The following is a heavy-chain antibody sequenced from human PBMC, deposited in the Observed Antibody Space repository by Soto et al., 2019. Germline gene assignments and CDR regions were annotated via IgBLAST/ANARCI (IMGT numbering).Heavy chain of an antibody. V-gene: IGHV4-59*08. Sequence: QVQLQESGPGLVKPSETLSLSCTVSGGSISSYYWSWFRQSPGKRMEWIGYVHHSWGSSYNPPLPXXVXXPLDTSTSQFSLKVTSVTATDTAVYYCARQGLGPLHGPVDVWGQGTTVTVSS. D-gene: IGHD1-26*01. CDR3: ARQGLGPLHGPVDV. J-gene: IGHJ6*02. CDR1: GGSISSYY. CDR2: VHHSWGS.